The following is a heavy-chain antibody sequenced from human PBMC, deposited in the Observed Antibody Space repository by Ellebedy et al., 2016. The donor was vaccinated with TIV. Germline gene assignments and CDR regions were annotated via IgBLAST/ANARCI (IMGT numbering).Heavy chain of an antibody. Sequence: AASVKVSCKASGFTFTSYYIHWVRQAPGQGLEWMGIINPSAGSASYAQKFQGRVTMTRDTSTSTVYMELSSLRSEDTAVYYCARNIVVRPGAFYGLDVWGQGTTVTVSS. CDR3: ARNIVVRPGAFYGLDV. J-gene: IGHJ6*02. CDR1: GFTFTSYY. V-gene: IGHV1-46*01. D-gene: IGHD2-2*01. CDR2: INPSAGSA.